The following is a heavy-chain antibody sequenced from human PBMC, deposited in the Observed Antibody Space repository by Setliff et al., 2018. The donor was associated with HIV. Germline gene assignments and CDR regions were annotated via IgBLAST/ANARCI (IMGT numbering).Heavy chain of an antibody. J-gene: IGHJ4*02. D-gene: IGHD5-12*01. V-gene: IGHV4-4*08. Sequence: SETLSLTCPVSGGSIRSFFWSWIRQPPGKGLEWIGHIYTSGSTNYNPSLKSRVTMSVDTSKNQFSLNLSSVTAADTAVYYCALDPGYRRDYWGQGTLVTVSS. CDR1: GGSIRSFF. CDR3: ALDPGYRRDY. CDR2: IYTSGST.